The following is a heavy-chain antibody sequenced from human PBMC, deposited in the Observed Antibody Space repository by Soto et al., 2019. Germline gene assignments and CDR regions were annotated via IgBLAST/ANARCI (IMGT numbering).Heavy chain of an antibody. CDR2: IYYSGST. Sequence: PSETLSLTCTVSGGSISSGGYYWSWIRQHPGKGLEWIGYIYYSGSTYYNPSLKSRVTISVDTSKNQFSLKLSSVTAADTAVYYCASTTVVTNGAYNWFDPWGQGNLVTVSS. J-gene: IGHJ5*02. CDR3: ASTTVVTNGAYNWFDP. V-gene: IGHV4-31*03. CDR1: GGSISSGGYY. D-gene: IGHD4-17*01.